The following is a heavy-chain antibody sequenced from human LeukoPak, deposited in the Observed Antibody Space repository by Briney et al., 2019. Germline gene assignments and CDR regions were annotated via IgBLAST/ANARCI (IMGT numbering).Heavy chain of an antibody. J-gene: IGHJ4*02. D-gene: IGHD1-14*01. Sequence: ASVKVSCKASGYTFTSYYMHWVRQAPGQGLEWMGIINPSGGDTSYAQKFQGRLTKTRDTSTNTVYMELTSLRSEDTAVYYCAREVMDNLRFDYWGQGTLVTVS. V-gene: IGHV1-46*01. CDR3: AREVMDNLRFDY. CDR1: GYTFTSYY. CDR2: INPSGGDT.